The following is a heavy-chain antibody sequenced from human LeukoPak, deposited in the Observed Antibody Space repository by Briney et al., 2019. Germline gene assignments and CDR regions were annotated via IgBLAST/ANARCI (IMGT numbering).Heavy chain of an antibody. CDR3: AGTYYDSSGYHDY. D-gene: IGHD3-22*01. Sequence: SETLSLTCTVSGDSISSGGHYWSWIRQHPGKGLEWIGYIYYSGSTYYNPSLKSRVTISVDTSKNQFSLKLSSVTAADTAVYYCAGTYYDSSGYHDYWGQGTLVTVSS. V-gene: IGHV4-31*03. CDR1: GDSISSGGHY. J-gene: IGHJ4*02. CDR2: IYYSGST.